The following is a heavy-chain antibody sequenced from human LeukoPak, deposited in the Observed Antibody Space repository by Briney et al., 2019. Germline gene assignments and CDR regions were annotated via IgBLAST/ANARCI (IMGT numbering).Heavy chain of an antibody. CDR3: ARGDYCRSNSCYLHMDV. Sequence: PGGSLRLSCAASGFTFDDYAMNWVRQAPGKGLEWVSGINWNGASVGYADSVKGRFTISRDNAKKSLYLQMNSLRAEDTALYHCARGDYCRSNSCYLHMDVWGKGTTVTVSS. V-gene: IGHV3-20*01. CDR1: GFTFDDYA. D-gene: IGHD2-2*01. J-gene: IGHJ6*03. CDR2: INWNGASV.